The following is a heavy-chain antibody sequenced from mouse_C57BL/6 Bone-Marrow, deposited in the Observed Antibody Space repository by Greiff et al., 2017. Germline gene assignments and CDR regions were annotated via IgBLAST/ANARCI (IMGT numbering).Heavy chain of an antibody. CDR3: SRQVTTVLATKYFDV. J-gene: IGHJ1*03. D-gene: IGHD1-1*01. Sequence: EVKVEESGGGLVKPGGSLKLSCAASGFTFSSYTMSWVRQTPEKRLQWVAAISGGGGNTYYPDSVQGRFTISRDNDKNILYLQMSSLRSEDTALYYGSRQVTTVLATKYFDVWGTGTTVTVSS. CDR1: GFTFSSYT. V-gene: IGHV5-9*01. CDR2: ISGGGGNT.